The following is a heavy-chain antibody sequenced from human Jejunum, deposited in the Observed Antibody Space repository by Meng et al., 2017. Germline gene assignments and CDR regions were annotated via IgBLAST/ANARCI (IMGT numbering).Heavy chain of an antibody. CDR3: ATKGVNSGPGS. J-gene: IGHJ5*02. CDR1: GYSFVTYD. Sequence: QVPLVQSGAELKKPGASVKVSCKASGYSFVTYDMSWVRQAPGQGLEWMGWISTKTRTPKFAQDFTGRFVFSLDTSVSTAYLQINSLKAEDTAVYYCATKGVNSGPGSWGQGTLVTVSS. CDR2: ISTKTRTP. D-gene: IGHD1-26*01. V-gene: IGHV7-4-1*02.